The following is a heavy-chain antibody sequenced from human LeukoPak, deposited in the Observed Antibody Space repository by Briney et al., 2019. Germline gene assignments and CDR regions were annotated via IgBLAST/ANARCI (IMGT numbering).Heavy chain of an antibody. CDR2: IYHSGST. Sequence: SETLSLTCTVSGYSISSGYYWGWIRQPPGKGLEWIGSIYHSGSTYYNPSLKSRVTISVDTSKNQFPLKLSSVTAADTAVYYCARSMQQWLVPLDYWGQGTLVTVSS. D-gene: IGHD6-19*01. CDR1: GYSISSGYY. CDR3: ARSMQQWLVPLDY. J-gene: IGHJ4*02. V-gene: IGHV4-38-2*02.